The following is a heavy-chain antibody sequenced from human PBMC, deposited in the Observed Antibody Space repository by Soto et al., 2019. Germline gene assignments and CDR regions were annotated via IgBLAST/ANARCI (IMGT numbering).Heavy chain of an antibody. CDR2: INPSGGST. CDR1: GYTFTSYY. CDR3: AREGRFLEWFPSAYFDY. V-gene: IGHV1-46*01. Sequence: GASVKVSCKASGYTFTSYYMHWVRQAPGQGLEWMGIINPSGGSTSYAQKFQGRVTMTRDTSTSTVYMELSSLRSEDTAVYYCAREGRFLEWFPSAYFDYWGQGTLVTVSS. D-gene: IGHD3-3*01. J-gene: IGHJ4*02.